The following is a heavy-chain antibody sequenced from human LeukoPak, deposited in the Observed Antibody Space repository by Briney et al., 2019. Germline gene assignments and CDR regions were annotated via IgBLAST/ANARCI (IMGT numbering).Heavy chain of an antibody. Sequence: EASVKVSCKASGYTFTGFGISWVRQAPGQGLEWMGWISAYNGNTNYAQKLQGRVTMTADTSTSTAYMELRSLRSDDTAVYYCARDLQLWAYSSPRSVDYWGQGTLVTVSS. CDR3: ARDLQLWAYSSPRSVDY. D-gene: IGHD6-13*01. J-gene: IGHJ4*02. V-gene: IGHV1-18*01. CDR2: ISAYNGNT. CDR1: GYTFTGFG.